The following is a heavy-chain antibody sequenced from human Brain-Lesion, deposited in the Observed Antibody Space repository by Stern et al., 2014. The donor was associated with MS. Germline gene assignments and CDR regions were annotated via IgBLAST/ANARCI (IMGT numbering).Heavy chain of an antibody. J-gene: IGHJ4*02. V-gene: IGHV4-39*01. Sequence: QVQLQESGPGLVKPSETLSLTCTVSGDSISSSSHYWGWIRPPPGKGLEWIGSIDYSGTTYYNPSLKSRATISVHTSQNQVSLNLSSVTAADTAVYYCARVYDFWSGYYFDYFDYWGQGILVTVSS. D-gene: IGHD3-3*01. CDR1: GDSISSSSHY. CDR2: IDYSGTT. CDR3: ARVYDFWSGYYFDYFDY.